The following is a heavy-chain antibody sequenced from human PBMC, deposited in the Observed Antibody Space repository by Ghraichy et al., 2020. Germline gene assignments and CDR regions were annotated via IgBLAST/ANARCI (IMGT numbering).Heavy chain of an antibody. CDR2: IWYDGSNK. J-gene: IGHJ4*02. D-gene: IGHD3-10*01. CDR3: ARWFGELFGVDY. Sequence: GGSLRLSCAASGFSFSSYGMHLVRQAPGKGLEWVAVIWYDGSNKYYTDAVKGRFTISRDNSKNTLYLQMNSLRGEDTAVYYCARWFGELFGVDYWGQGILVTVSS. CDR1: GFSFSSYG. V-gene: IGHV3-33*01.